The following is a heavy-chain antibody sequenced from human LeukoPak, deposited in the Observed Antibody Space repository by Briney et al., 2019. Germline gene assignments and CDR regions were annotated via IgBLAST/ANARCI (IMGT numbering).Heavy chain of an antibody. CDR1: GYTFTRYY. D-gene: IGHD3-3*01. CDR2: INPSGGST. V-gene: IGHV1-46*01. Sequence: ASVEVSCKASGYTFTRYYMHWVRQAPGQGLEGRGIINPSGGSTSYAQKFQGRVTMTRDMSTSTVYLELSSLRSEDTAVYYCASGSWVTIFGVVTDSNWFDPWGQGTLVTVSS. CDR3: ASGSWVTIFGVVTDSNWFDP. J-gene: IGHJ5*02.